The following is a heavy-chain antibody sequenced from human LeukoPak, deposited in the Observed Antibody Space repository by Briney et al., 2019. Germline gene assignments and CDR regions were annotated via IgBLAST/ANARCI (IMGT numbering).Heavy chain of an antibody. Sequence: ASVKVSSKASGYTFTSYGISWVRQAPGQGLEWMGWISANNGYTNYAQKLQGRVTMTTDTSTTTAYMELTSLTSDDTAVYYCARDEHYYGSGTYYRRASTFDIWGQGTMVTVSS. CDR1: GYTFTSYG. J-gene: IGHJ3*02. D-gene: IGHD3-10*01. CDR2: ISANNGYT. V-gene: IGHV1-18*04. CDR3: ARDEHYYGSGTYYRRASTFDI.